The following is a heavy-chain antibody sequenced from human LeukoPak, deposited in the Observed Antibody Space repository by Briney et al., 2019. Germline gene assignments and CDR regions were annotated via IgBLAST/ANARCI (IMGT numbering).Heavy chain of an antibody. D-gene: IGHD2-2*01. CDR1: GGSISDYY. Sequence: SETLSLTCTVSGGSISDYYWNWIRQPPGKGLECIAYIYYSGSTTYNPSLKSRVTMSVDTAKNQFSLNLRSVTAADTAVYYCARGDFCSSTDCYLRPMDVWGKGTTVTVSS. V-gene: IGHV4-59*01. J-gene: IGHJ6*03. CDR2: IYYSGST. CDR3: ARGDFCSSTDCYLRPMDV.